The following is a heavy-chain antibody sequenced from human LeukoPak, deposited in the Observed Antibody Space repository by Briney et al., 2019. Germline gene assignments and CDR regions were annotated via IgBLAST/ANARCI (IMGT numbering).Heavy chain of an antibody. V-gene: IGHV4-34*01. Sequence: SETLSLTCAVYGGSFSGYHWSWIRQPPGKGLEWIGEINHSGSTNYNPSLKSRVTISVDTSKNQFSLKLSSVTAADTAVYYCARVGVRGVIKVFDYWGQEPWSPSPQ. CDR3: ARVGVRGVIKVFDY. D-gene: IGHD3-10*01. CDR2: INHSGST. CDR1: GGSFSGYH. J-gene: IGHJ4*01.